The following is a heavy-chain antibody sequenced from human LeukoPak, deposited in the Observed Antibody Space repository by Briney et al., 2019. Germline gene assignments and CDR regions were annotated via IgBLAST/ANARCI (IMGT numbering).Heavy chain of an antibody. CDR2: IYYSGST. CDR3: ARGKFTIFGVAGYDY. J-gene: IGHJ4*02. V-gene: IGHV4-59*01. Sequence: PSETLSLTCAVYGGSFSGYYWSWIRQPPGKGLEWIGYIYYSGSTNYNPSLKSRVTISVDTSKNQFSLKLSSVTAADTAVYYCARGKFTIFGVAGYDYWGQGTLVTVSS. CDR1: GGSFSGYY. D-gene: IGHD3-3*01.